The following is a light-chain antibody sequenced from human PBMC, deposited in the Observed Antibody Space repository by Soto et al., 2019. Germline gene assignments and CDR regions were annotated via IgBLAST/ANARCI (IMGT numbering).Light chain of an antibody. CDR1: QSVSSRH. J-gene: IGKJ1*01. CDR2: GTS. CDR3: QYYGSSPRT. V-gene: IGKV3-20*01. Sequence: EIVVTQSPCTLSLSPGAKATLSCRASQSVSSRHLAWYQQKPGQAPRLLIYGTSNRATGIPDRFSGSGSGPDFSLIISRLEPEDFAVYYCQYYGSSPRTFGQGTKVDIK.